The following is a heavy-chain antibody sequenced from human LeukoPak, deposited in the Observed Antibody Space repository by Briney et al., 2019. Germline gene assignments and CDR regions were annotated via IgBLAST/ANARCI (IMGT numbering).Heavy chain of an antibody. CDR2: ISPYNGNT. CDR1: GYTFSNYG. J-gene: IGHJ2*01. D-gene: IGHD5-24*01. Sequence: ASVTVSCKASGYTFSNYGISWVPQAPGQGLEWMGWISPYNGNTDYAQKLQGRVTMTTDTSTTTGYMELRSLRSDDTAVYYCARGWLQPYWYFDLWGRGTVVTVSS. V-gene: IGHV1-18*01. CDR3: ARGWLQPYWYFDL.